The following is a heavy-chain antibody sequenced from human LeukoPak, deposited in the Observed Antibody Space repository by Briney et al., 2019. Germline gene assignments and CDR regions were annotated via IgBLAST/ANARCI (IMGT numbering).Heavy chain of an antibody. V-gene: IGHV3-48*03. CDR3: ARDGSGSKRRSYMDV. CDR1: GLTFSSYE. CDR2: ISSSGSTI. J-gene: IGHJ6*03. Sequence: GGSLRLSCAASGLTFSSYEMNWVRQAPGKGLEWVSYISSSGSTIYYADSVKGRFTISRDNAKNSLYLQMNSLRAEDTAVYYCARDGSGSKRRSYMDVWGKGTTVTVSS. D-gene: IGHD1-26*01.